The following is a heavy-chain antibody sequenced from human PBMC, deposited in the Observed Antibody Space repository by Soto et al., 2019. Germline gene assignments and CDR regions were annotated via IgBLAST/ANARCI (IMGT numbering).Heavy chain of an antibody. V-gene: IGHV3-74*01. Sequence: EVQLVESGGGLVQLGGSLRLSCEASGFTFRTYWMHWVRQAPGKGLVWVSRIKSDGSGTYYADSVEGRFTISRDNAQNTLYLQMNSVRAEDTAVYYCVRGDGDYHDGNGYLGRNWGQATLVPVSS. CDR3: VRGDGDYHDGNGYLGRN. CDR2: IKSDGSGT. CDR1: GFTFRTYW. D-gene: IGHD3-22*01. J-gene: IGHJ4*02.